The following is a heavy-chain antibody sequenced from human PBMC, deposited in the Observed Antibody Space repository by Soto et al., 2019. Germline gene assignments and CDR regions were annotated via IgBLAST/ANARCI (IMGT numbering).Heavy chain of an antibody. D-gene: IGHD4-4*01. CDR2: IIPILYIA. CDR3: AREAPPEQGYSNYYFDN. Sequence: SVKVSCKASGATFSRYSFTWVRQAPGQGLEWIGRIIPILYIANYAQNFQGRVTFTADESTRTAYMELASLISEDTAVYYCAREAPPEQGYSNYYFDNWAQGTLVTVSS. CDR1: GATFSRYS. V-gene: IGHV1-69*04. J-gene: IGHJ4*02.